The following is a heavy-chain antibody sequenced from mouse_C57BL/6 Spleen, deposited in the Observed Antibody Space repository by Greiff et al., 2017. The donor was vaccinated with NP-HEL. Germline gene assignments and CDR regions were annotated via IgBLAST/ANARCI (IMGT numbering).Heavy chain of an antibody. V-gene: IGHV1-64*01. CDR2: IHPNSGST. D-gene: IGHD2-1*01. CDR3: ARDYGNYWYFDV. Sequence: QVQLQPPGAELVKPGASVKLSCKASGYTFTSYWMHWVKQRPGPGLEWIGMIHPNSGSTNYNEKFKSKATLTVDKSSRTAYMQLSSLTSEDSAVYYCARDYGNYWYFDVWGTGTTVTVSS. J-gene: IGHJ1*03. CDR1: GYTFTSYW.